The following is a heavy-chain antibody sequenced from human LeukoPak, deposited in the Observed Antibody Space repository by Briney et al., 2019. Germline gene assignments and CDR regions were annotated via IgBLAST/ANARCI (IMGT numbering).Heavy chain of an antibody. CDR3: ARGVAGTLRGEYDY. D-gene: IGHD6-19*01. J-gene: IGHJ4*02. CDR2: ISAYNGNT. CDR1: GYTFSSYG. Sequence: ASVKVSCKTSGYTFSSYGISWARQAPGQGLEWMGWISAYNGNTNYAQKLQGRVTMTTDTSTSTAYMELRSLRSDDTAVYYCARGVAGTLRGEYDYWGQGTLVTVSS. V-gene: IGHV1-18*01.